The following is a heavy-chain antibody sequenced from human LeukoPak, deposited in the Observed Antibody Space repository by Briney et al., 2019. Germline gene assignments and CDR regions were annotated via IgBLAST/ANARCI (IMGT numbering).Heavy chain of an antibody. CDR3: ARGDYDFWSGYPLFGY. D-gene: IGHD3-3*01. V-gene: IGHV3-21*01. J-gene: IGHJ4*02. Sequence: GGSLRLSCAASGFTFSSYSMNWVRQAPGKGLEWVSSISSSSSYIYYADSVKGRFTISRDNAKNSLYLQMNSLRAEDTAVYYCARGDYDFWSGYPLFGYWGQGTLVTVSS. CDR1: GFTFSSYS. CDR2: ISSSSSYI.